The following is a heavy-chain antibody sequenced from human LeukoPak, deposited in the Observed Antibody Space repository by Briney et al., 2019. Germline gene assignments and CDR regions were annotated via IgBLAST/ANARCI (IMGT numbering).Heavy chain of an antibody. Sequence: GRSLRLSCAASGFTFSSYGMHWVRQAPGKGLEWVAVIWYDGSNKYYADSVKGRFTISRDNSKNTLYLQMNSLRAEDTAVYYCARDHGDYVSGHFDLWGRGTLVTVSS. V-gene: IGHV3-33*01. CDR3: ARDHGDYVSGHFDL. D-gene: IGHD4-17*01. J-gene: IGHJ2*01. CDR1: GFTFSSYG. CDR2: IWYDGSNK.